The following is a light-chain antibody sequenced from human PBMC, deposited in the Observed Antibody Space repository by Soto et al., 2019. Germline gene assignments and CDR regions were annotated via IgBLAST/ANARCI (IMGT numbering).Light chain of an antibody. CDR3: QQYGSSPGT. CDR2: GAS. V-gene: IGKV3-20*01. CDR1: QSISDT. Sequence: IVLTQSPATLSVSPGGRATLSCRASQSISDTLAWYQQKPGQAPRLLIYGASNRATGIPDRFSGSGSGTDFTLTISRLEPEDFAVYYCQQYGSSPGTFGQGTKVDIK. J-gene: IGKJ1*01.